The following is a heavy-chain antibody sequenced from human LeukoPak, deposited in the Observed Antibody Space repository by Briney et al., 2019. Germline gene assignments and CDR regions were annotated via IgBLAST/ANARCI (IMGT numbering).Heavy chain of an antibody. J-gene: IGHJ3*02. CDR1: GFTFSDYY. V-gene: IGHV3-11*04. Sequence: GGSLRLSCAASGFTFSDYYMSWIRQAPGKGLEWVSYISTSGSTIYYADSVKGRFTISRDNAKNSLYLQMNSLRAEDTAVYYCARARQRGRDDDAFDIWGQGTMVTVSS. CDR3: ARARQRGRDDDAFDI. D-gene: IGHD3-16*01. CDR2: ISTSGSTI.